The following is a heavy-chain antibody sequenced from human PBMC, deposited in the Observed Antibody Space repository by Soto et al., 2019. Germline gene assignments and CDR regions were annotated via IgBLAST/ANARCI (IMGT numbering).Heavy chain of an antibody. J-gene: IGHJ4*02. CDR3: ARLPTKRYGSGNPHKFTFDY. D-gene: IGHD3-10*01. CDR1: GGSISSSSYY. CDR2: IYYSGST. Sequence: PSETLSLTCTVSGGSISSSSYYWGWIRQPPGKGLEWIGSIYYSGSTYYNPSLKSRVTISVDTSKNQFSLKLSSVTAADTAVYYCARLPTKRYGSGNPHKFTFDYWGQGTLVTVSS. V-gene: IGHV4-39*01.